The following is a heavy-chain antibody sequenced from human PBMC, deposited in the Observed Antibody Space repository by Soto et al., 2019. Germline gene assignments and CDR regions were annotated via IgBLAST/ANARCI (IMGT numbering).Heavy chain of an antibody. CDR1: GGAISSHY. Sequence: ETLSLTCTVSGGAISSHYWIWCGQAPGKGLEWIGHIYYRGSTSYNPSLRSRSTISVDTSNNQFSLKLNSVTTADTAVYYCARDGGEASGMDVWGQGTKVTVSS. CDR2: IYYRGST. J-gene: IGHJ6*02. V-gene: IGHV4-59*11. D-gene: IGHD3-16*01. CDR3: ARDGGEASGMDV.